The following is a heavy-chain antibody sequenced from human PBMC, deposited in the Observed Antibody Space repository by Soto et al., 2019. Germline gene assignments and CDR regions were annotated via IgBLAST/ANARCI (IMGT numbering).Heavy chain of an antibody. CDR2: ISSSSSYI. V-gene: IGHV3-21*01. J-gene: IGHJ5*02. Sequence: GWSLRLSCAASGFTFSRYSMNWVRQAPLTGLEWVSSISSSSSYIYYAESGKGRFTISRDNTKNSLYLQMNSLRAEDTAVYYCARDAFATTKTPSWFDPWGQGTLVTVSS. CDR1: GFTFSRYS. D-gene: IGHD1-1*01. CDR3: ARDAFATTKTPSWFDP.